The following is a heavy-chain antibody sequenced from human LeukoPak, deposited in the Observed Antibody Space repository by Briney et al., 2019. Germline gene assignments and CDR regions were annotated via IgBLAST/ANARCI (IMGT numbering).Heavy chain of an antibody. Sequence: GESLRLSCAASGFTFSNYWMTWVRQAPGKGLEWVASIDEDGSEKYFVDSVKGRFTISRDNAKNSLYLQMNSLTVEDAAVYYCARLEYGGWGQGTLVTVSS. CDR2: IDEDGSEK. CDR1: GFTFSNYW. V-gene: IGHV3-7*03. D-gene: IGHD4-23*01. J-gene: IGHJ4*02. CDR3: ARLEYGG.